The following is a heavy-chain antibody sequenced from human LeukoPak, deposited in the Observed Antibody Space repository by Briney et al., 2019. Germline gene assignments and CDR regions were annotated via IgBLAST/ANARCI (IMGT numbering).Heavy chain of an antibody. Sequence: ASVKVSCKASGYTFTSYGISWVRQAPGQGLEWMGWISAFNANANYAQKFQGRVTMTTDTSTSTVYMDLRNLRSDDTAVYYCARDLDIVVVAAALRHYGLDVWGQGTTVTVSS. V-gene: IGHV1-18*01. J-gene: IGHJ6*02. CDR1: GYTFTSYG. CDR3: ARDLDIVVVAAALRHYGLDV. CDR2: ISAFNANA. D-gene: IGHD2-15*01.